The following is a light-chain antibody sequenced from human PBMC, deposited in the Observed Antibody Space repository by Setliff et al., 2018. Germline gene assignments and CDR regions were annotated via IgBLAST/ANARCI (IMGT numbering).Light chain of an antibody. CDR2: EVT. Sequence: QSVLTQPAAVSGSPGQSIAISCAGSSSDVGGYNYVSWYQQHPGKAPKLMIYEVTKRPSGVSDRFSGSKSGNTASLTISGLQAEDEADYYCLSYTSKTTHARVAGGTK. CDR1: SSDVGGYNY. J-gene: IGLJ2*01. CDR3: LSYTSKTTHAR. V-gene: IGLV2-14*03.